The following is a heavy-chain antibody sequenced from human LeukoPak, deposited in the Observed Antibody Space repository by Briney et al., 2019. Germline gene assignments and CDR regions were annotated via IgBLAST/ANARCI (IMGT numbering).Heavy chain of an antibody. CDR1: GFTFSNYA. CDR3: AKARGAAAANDFDY. V-gene: IGHV3-23*01. D-gene: IGHD6-13*01. J-gene: IGHJ4*02. CDR2: ISNRGGVT. Sequence: GGPLRLSCAASGFTFSNYAMSWVRQAPGKGLEWVSPISNRGGVTYYAESVKGRFTISRDNSKNTLYLQMNSLRAEDTAIYYCAKARGAAAANDFDYWGQGTLVTVSS.